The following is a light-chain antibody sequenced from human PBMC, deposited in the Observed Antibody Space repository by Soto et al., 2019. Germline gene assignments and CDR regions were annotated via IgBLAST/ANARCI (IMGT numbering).Light chain of an antibody. Sequence: QSVLTQPRSVSGSPGQSVTISCTGTSSDVGGYNYVSWYQQHPGKAPKLIIYDVNKRPSGVPDRFSGSKSGSTASLAISGLQSEDEADYYCAAWDDSLNGSVFGSGTKLTVL. J-gene: IGLJ1*01. CDR1: SSDVGGYNY. V-gene: IGLV2-11*01. CDR3: AAWDDSLNGSV. CDR2: DVN.